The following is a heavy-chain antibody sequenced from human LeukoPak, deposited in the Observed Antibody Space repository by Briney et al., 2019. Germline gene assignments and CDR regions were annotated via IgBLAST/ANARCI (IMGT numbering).Heavy chain of an antibody. V-gene: IGHV4-61*08. J-gene: IGHJ2*01. D-gene: IGHD3-22*01. CDR3: ARERGYYDSSGYEDLAFDL. Sequence: SETLSLTCTVSGDPMSSGGYYWDWIRQSPEKGLEWIGDIFHSGSTNYNPSLKSRVTISVDTSKNQFSLKLSSVTAADTAVYYCARERGYYDSSGYEDLAFDLWGRGTLVTVSS. CDR1: GDPMSSGGYY. CDR2: IFHSGST.